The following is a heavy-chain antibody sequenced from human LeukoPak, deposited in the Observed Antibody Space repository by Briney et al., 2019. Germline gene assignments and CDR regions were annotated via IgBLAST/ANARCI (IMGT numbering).Heavy chain of an antibody. CDR1: GFDFNSHS. CDR2: IDSGGRLT. J-gene: IGHJ4*02. V-gene: IGHV3-48*01. Sequence: GGSLRLSCAAAGFDFNSHSMNWVRQAPGKGLEWISHIDSGGRLTYYADSVRGRFSISRDIAKNLVFLQMNNLRAEDTAVYYCARELRRALVDWGQGTLVTVSS. CDR3: ARELRRALVD. D-gene: IGHD6-6*01.